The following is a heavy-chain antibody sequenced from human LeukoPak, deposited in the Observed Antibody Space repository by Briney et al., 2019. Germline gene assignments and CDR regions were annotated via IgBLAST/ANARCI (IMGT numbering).Heavy chain of an antibody. J-gene: IGHJ6*04. Sequence: PGGSLRLSCAASGFTFSSYEMNWVRQAPGKVLEWVSYISSSGSTIYYVDSVKGRFTISRDNAKNSLYLQMNSLRGEDTAVYYCAELGITMIGGVWGKGTTVTIPS. D-gene: IGHD3-10*02. V-gene: IGHV3-48*03. CDR1: GFTFSSYE. CDR3: AELGITMIGGV. CDR2: ISSSGSTI.